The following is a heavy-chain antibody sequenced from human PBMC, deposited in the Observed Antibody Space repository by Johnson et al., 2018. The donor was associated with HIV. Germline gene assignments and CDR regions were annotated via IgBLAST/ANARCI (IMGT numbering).Heavy chain of an antibody. CDR3: AREGAWEVRPGAFDI. CDR2: IFSVGNT. J-gene: IGHJ3*02. Sequence: QMLLVESGGGVVQPGGSLRLSCAASRFTFDSYGMHWVRQTPGKGLEWVSVIFSVGNTYYADSVRGRFTNSRDNSKNTPYLQLNSLRAEDTAVYHRAREGAWEVRPGAFDIWGQGTTVTVSS. CDR1: RFTFDSYG. V-gene: IGHV3-NL1*01. D-gene: IGHD1-26*01.